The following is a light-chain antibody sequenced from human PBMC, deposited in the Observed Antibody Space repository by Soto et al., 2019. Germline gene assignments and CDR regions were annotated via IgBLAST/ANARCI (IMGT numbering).Light chain of an antibody. CDR2: GAS. CDR3: QHYFSWPRT. Sequence: VMTQSPATLSVSPGEGATLSCRASQSVSNHLAWYQQRPGQAPRILIYGASTRATGIPARFSGSGSGTEFTLTISSLQSEDFALYYCQHYFSWPRTFGQGTKVEIK. CDR1: QSVSNH. V-gene: IGKV3-15*01. J-gene: IGKJ1*01.